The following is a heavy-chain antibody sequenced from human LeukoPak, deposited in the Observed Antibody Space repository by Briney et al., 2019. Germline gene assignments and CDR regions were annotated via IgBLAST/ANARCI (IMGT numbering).Heavy chain of an antibody. CDR1: GFTFSSYG. CDR3: ARVHQYGSGSYWAQWDYYYGMDV. CDR2: IWYDGSNK. Sequence: GGSLRLSCAASGFTFSSYGMHWVRQAPGKGLEWVAVIWYDGSNKYYAASVKGRFTISRDNSKNTLYLQMNSLRAEDTAVYYCARVHQYGSGSYWAQWDYYYGMDVWGQGTTVTVSS. V-gene: IGHV3-33*01. J-gene: IGHJ6*02. D-gene: IGHD3-10*01.